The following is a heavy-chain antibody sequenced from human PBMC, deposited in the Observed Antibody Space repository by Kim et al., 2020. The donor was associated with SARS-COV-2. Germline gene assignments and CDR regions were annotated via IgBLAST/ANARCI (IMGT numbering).Heavy chain of an antibody. CDR3: AKVDRFGLCGSRAYFDY. D-gene: IGHD1-26*01. V-gene: IGHV3-23*01. J-gene: IGHJ4*02. Sequence: KGRFTISSDNSKTTLYLAMNNLRAEDTAVYYCAKVDRFGLCGSRAYFDYWGQGTLVTVSS.